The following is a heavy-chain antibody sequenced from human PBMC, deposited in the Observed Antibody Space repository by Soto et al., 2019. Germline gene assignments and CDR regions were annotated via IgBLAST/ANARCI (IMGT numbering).Heavy chain of an antibody. CDR1: GFMFRNYA. Sequence: SLRLSCAASGFMFRNYAMSWVRQAPGKGLEWVLGISGDGSNSYYADSVKGRFTISRDNPKNTLHLEMNSLRAEDTAVYYCAKDLRGGSLIVVVGLDYWGQGTQVTVSS. D-gene: IGHD3-22*01. V-gene: IGHV3-23*01. CDR3: AKDLRGGSLIVVVGLDY. CDR2: ISGDGSNS. J-gene: IGHJ4*02.